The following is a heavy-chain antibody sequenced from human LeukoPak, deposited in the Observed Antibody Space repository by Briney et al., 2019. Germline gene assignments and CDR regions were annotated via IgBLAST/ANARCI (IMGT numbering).Heavy chain of an antibody. CDR3: VRAPHHYDSSGYRYYFDY. Sequence: SETLSLTCSVSGYSISSGYFWAWMRQPPGKGLEWIGGIYHSGTTDYNPSLKSRVTISVDTSKNQFSLKLSSVTAADTAVYYCVRAPHHYDSSGYRYYFDYWGQGTLVTVSS. V-gene: IGHV4-38-2*02. D-gene: IGHD3-22*01. CDR1: GYSISSGYF. CDR2: IYHSGTT. J-gene: IGHJ4*02.